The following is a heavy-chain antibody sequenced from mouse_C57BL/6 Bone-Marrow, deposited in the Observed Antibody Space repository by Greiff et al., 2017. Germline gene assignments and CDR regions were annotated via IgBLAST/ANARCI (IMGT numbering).Heavy chain of an antibody. D-gene: IGHD2-5*01. V-gene: IGHV10-1*01. J-gene: IGHJ3*01. CDR3: VRHERMDSNYLPWFAY. Sequence: EVQLVESGGGLVQPKGSLKLSCAASGFSFNTYAMNWVRQAPGKGLEWVARIRSKSNNYATYYADSVKDRFTISRDDSESMLYLQMNNLKTEDTAMYYCVRHERMDSNYLPWFAYWGQGTLVTVSA. CDR1: GFSFNTYA. CDR2: IRSKSNNYAT.